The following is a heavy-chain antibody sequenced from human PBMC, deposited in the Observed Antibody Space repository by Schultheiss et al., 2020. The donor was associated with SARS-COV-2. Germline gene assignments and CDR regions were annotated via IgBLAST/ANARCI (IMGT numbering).Heavy chain of an antibody. D-gene: IGHD1-26*01. CDR1: GYTFTGYY. Sequence: ASVKVSCKASGYTFTGYYMHWVRQAPGQGLEWMGWINPNSGGTNYAQKFQGRVTMTRDTSISTAYMELSRLRSEDTAVYYCARGIVGATVPTFWGQGTLVTVSS. V-gene: IGHV1-2*02. CDR2: INPNSGGT. CDR3: ARGIVGATVPTF. J-gene: IGHJ4*02.